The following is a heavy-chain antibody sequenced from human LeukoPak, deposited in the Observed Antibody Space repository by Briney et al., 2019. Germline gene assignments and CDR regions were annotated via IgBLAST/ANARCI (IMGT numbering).Heavy chain of an antibody. J-gene: IGHJ4*02. CDR1: GGSISSYY. V-gene: IGHV4-4*07. D-gene: IGHD5-24*01. Sequence: SETLSLTCTVSGGSISSYYWSWIRQPAGKGLEWIGRIYTSGSTNYNPSLKSRVTMSVDTSKNQFSLKLSSVTAADTAVYYCARDAYGYLNKNYFDCWGQGTLVTVSS. CDR2: IYTSGST. CDR3: ARDAYGYLNKNYFDC.